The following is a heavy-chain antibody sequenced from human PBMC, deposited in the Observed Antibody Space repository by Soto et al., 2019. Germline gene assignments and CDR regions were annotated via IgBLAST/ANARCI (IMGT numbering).Heavy chain of an antibody. V-gene: IGHV3-30-3*01. CDR3: TRSLIVGWDAFDI. CDR1: GSNFHNDA. J-gene: IGHJ3*02. CDR2: ISYDGNDK. Sequence: QVQLVESGGGLVQPGRSLRLSCAASGSNFHNDAMHWVRQAPGKGLEWVAAISYDGNDKYYADSLKGRLTISRDNSKKTLDLEMSRVRPEDTAVYYFTRSLIVGWDAFDIWGQGTRVSVSS. D-gene: IGHD2-21*01.